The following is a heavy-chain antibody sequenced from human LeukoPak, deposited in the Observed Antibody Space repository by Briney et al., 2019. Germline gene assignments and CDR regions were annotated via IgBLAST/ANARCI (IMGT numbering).Heavy chain of an antibody. CDR2: FDPEDGET. Sequence: ASVTVPCKVSGYTLTELSMHWVRQAPGKGLEWMGGFDPEDGETIYAQKFQGRVTMTEDTSTDTAYMELSSLRSEDTAVYYCATFGGRWLHHDYWGQGTLVTVSS. CDR3: ATFGGRWLHHDY. V-gene: IGHV1-24*01. D-gene: IGHD5-24*01. CDR1: GYTLTELS. J-gene: IGHJ4*02.